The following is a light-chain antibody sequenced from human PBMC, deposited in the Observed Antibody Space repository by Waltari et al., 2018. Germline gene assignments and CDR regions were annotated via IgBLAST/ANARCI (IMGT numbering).Light chain of an antibody. Sequence: DIVMTQTPDSLAVSLGEKATINCNSSQSVLYSHNNKNYLAWYQQKPGQPPKLLIYWASTRESGVPDRFSGSGSGTDFTLTISSLQAEDVAVYYCQLGLTFGGGTKVEIK. J-gene: IGKJ4*01. CDR2: WAS. CDR1: QSVLYSHNNKNY. V-gene: IGKV4-1*01. CDR3: QLGLT.